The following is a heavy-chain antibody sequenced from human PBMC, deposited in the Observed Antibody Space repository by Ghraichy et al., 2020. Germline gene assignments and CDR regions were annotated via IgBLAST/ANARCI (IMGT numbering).Heavy chain of an antibody. CDR3: AKAVGPSAYNYIDY. V-gene: IGHV3-23*01. J-gene: IGHJ4*01. CDR2: ITLSGDNK. CDR1: GFSFSNYG. D-gene: IGHD5-18*01. Sequence: GGSLRLSCAASGFSFSNYGMSWVRQAPGKGLEWIAVITLSGDNKYYAGSVKGRFTTSRDNSKNTLYLEMNSLRAEDTAVYYCAKAVGPSAYNYIDYWGHCALVPLSS.